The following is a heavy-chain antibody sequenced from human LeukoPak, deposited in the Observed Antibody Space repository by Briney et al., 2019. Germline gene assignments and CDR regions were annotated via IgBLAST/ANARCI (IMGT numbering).Heavy chain of an antibody. Sequence: ASVKVSCKASVYTFTGYYMHWGRQAPGQGVGWMGWINPNSGGTNYAQKFQGRVTMTRDTSISTAYMELSRLRSDDTAVYYCARDGYRSIAQNYYYYYMDVWGKGTTVTVSS. CDR1: VYTFTGYY. D-gene: IGHD6-6*01. J-gene: IGHJ6*03. CDR2: INPNSGGT. CDR3: ARDGYRSIAQNYYYYYMDV. V-gene: IGHV1-2*02.